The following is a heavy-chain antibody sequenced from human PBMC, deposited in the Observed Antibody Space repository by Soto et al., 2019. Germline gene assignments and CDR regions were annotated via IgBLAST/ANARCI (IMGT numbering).Heavy chain of an antibody. CDR1: GGSISSYY. Sequence: PSETLSLTCTVSGGSISSYYGGWIRQPPGKGLEWIGFIYYSGSTNYNPSLKSRVTISVDTSKNQFSLKLSSVTAADTAVYYCASSIVGATRFDYWGQGTLVTVSS. CDR3: ASSIVGATRFDY. J-gene: IGHJ4*02. D-gene: IGHD1-26*01. CDR2: IYYSGST. V-gene: IGHV4-59*01.